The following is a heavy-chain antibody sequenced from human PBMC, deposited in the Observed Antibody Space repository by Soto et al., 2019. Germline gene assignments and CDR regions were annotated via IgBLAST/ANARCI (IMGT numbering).Heavy chain of an antibody. CDR3: ARLPVVAATYYYYYYMDV. D-gene: IGHD2-15*01. Sequence: SETLSLTCTVSGGSISSYYWSWIRQPPGKGLEWIGYIYYSGSTNYNPSLKSRVTISVDTSKNQFSLKLSSVTAADTAVYYCARLPVVAATYYYYYYMDVWGKGTTVTVSS. CDR2: IYYSGST. CDR1: GGSISSYY. J-gene: IGHJ6*03. V-gene: IGHV4-59*08.